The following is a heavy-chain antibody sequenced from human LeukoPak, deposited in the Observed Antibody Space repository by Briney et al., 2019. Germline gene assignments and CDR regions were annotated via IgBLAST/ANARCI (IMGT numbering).Heavy chain of an antibody. CDR1: GGTFSSYA. CDR3: ATTQGGCSSTSCRGVDWFDP. J-gene: IGHJ5*01. V-gene: IGHV1-69*04. Sequence: SVTLSCKASGGTFSSYAISWVRLAPGQGLEWMGRIIPILGIANYAQKFQGRVTITADKSTSTAYMELSSLRSEDTAVYYCATTQGGCSSTSCRGVDWFDPWGQGTLVTVSS. D-gene: IGHD2-2*01. CDR2: IIPILGIA.